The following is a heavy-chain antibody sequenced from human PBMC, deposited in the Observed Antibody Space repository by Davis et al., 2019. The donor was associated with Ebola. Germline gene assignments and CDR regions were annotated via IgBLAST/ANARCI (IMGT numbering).Heavy chain of an antibody. Sequence: PSETLSLTCTVSGGSISGYYWTWIRQPPGKGLEWIGEINHSGSTNYDPSLRSRVTISVDTSKNQFSLKLNSVTAADTAVYYCARRSSGGLYYHYYMDVWGKGTTVTVSS. CDR2: INHSGST. CDR3: ARRSSGGLYYHYYMDV. J-gene: IGHJ6*03. CDR1: GGSISGYY. D-gene: IGHD3-16*01. V-gene: IGHV4-34*01.